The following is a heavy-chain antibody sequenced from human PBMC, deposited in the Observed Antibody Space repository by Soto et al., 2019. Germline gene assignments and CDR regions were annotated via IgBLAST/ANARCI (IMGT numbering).Heavy chain of an antibody. Sequence: GGALRLSCAASGFTFSSDWINWVRQAPGKGLEWVATIKPDGSEQDYVDSVKGRFTISRDNAKISVHLQMNSLRAEDIAVYYCATVPWTAAAAWGQGTLVSVSS. D-gene: IGHD6-13*01. J-gene: IGHJ4*02. CDR1: GFTFSSDW. V-gene: IGHV3-7*01. CDR2: IKPDGSEQ. CDR3: ATVPWTAAAA.